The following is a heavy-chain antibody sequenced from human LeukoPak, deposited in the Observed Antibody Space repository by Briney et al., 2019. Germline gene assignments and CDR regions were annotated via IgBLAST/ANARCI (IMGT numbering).Heavy chain of an antibody. CDR1: GGSMSNSRYY. V-gene: IGHV4-39*01. CDR2: MSYGGST. CDR3: ARLSIAGATYWYFDL. D-gene: IGHD1-26*01. Sequence: PSETLSLTCTVSGGSMSNSRYYWGWIRQPPGKGLEWIGKMSYGGSTFYNLSLRSRVDISEDTSKNQFSLTVNSVTAADTAIYYCARLSIAGATYWYFDLWGRGTLVTVSS. J-gene: IGHJ2*01.